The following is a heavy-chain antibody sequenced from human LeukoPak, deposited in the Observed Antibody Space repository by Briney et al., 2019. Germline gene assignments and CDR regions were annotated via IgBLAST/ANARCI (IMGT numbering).Heavy chain of an antibody. CDR3: ARGYLTYCSSTSCYPTTPDY. J-gene: IGHJ4*02. D-gene: IGHD2-2*01. Sequence: AASVKVSCKASGGTFSSYAISWVRQAPGQGLEWMGGIIPIFGTANYAQKFQGRVTITADESTSTAYMELSSLRSEDTAVYYCARGYLTYCSSTSCYPTTPDYWGQGTLVTVSS. V-gene: IGHV1-69*01. CDR2: IIPIFGTA. CDR1: GGTFSSYA.